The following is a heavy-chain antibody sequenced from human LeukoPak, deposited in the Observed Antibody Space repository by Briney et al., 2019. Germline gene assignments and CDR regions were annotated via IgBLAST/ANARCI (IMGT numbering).Heavy chain of an antibody. CDR3: ARDSSRWYKDY. Sequence: GASVKVSCKASGYTFTGYYMHWVRQAAGQGLEWMGWINSNSGGTNYAQKFQGRVTMTRDTSISTVYMELSRLRSHDTAVYYCARDSSRWYKDYWGQGTLVTVSS. J-gene: IGHJ4*02. D-gene: IGHD6-13*01. CDR1: GYTFTGYY. CDR2: INSNSGGT. V-gene: IGHV1-2*02.